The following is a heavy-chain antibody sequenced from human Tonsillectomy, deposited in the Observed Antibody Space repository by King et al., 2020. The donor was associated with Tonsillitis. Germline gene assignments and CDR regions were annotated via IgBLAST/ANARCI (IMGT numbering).Heavy chain of an antibody. Sequence: VQLVESGGGLVQPGGSLRLSCAASKFSFTTCSMNWFRQAPGKGLEWVSYIDIDSSTFYYADSVKGRFTMSRDNAKNSLYLQMNSLRAEDTAVYYCVREWYYDSSGYYGDYWGQGTLVTVSS. CDR2: IDIDSSTF. V-gene: IGHV3-48*01. J-gene: IGHJ4*02. D-gene: IGHD3-22*01. CDR1: KFSFTTCS. CDR3: VREWYYDSSGYYGDY.